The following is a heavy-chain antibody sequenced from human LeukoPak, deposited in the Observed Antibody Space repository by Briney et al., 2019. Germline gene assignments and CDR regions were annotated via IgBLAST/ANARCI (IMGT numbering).Heavy chain of an antibody. CDR3: AREFGGVVVTATPRAFDI. V-gene: IGHV4-34*01. D-gene: IGHD2-21*02. Sequence: PSETLSLTCAVYGGSFSGYYWSWIRQPPGKGLEWIGEINHSGSTNYNPSLKSRVTISVDTSKTQFSLKLSSVTAADTAVYYCAREFGGVVVTATPRAFDIWGQGTMVTVSS. CDR1: GGSFSGYY. J-gene: IGHJ3*02. CDR2: INHSGST.